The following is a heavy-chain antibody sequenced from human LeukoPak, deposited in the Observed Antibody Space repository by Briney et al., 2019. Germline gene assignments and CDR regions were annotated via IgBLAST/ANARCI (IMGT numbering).Heavy chain of an antibody. J-gene: IGHJ6*02. Sequence: GGSLRLSCAASGFSFSGSAMHWVRQAPGKGLEWVANIKQDGSEKYYVDSVKGRFTISRDNAKNSLYLQMNSLRAEDTAVYYCARELVVVTAFHYYYGMDVWGQGTTVTVSS. CDR3: ARELVVVTAFHYYYGMDV. D-gene: IGHD2-21*02. V-gene: IGHV3-7*01. CDR1: GFSFSGSA. CDR2: IKQDGSEK.